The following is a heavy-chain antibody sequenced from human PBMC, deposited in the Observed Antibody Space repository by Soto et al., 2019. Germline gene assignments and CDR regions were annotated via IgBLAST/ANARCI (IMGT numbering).Heavy chain of an antibody. CDR3: AREQNFGVAYYFDY. CDR2: IYSGGST. D-gene: IGHD3-3*01. J-gene: IGHJ4*02. V-gene: IGHV3-53*01. Sequence: PXGSLRLSCAASGFTVSSNYMSWVRQAPGKGLEWVSVIYSGGSTYYADSVKGRFTISRDNSKNTLYLQMNSLRAEDTAVYYCAREQNFGVAYYFDYWGQGTLVTVSS. CDR1: GFTVSSNY.